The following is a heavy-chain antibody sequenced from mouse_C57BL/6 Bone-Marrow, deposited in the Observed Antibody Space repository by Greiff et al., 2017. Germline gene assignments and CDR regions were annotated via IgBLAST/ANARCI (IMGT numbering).Heavy chain of an antibody. CDR1: GYTFTSYW. CDR2: IDPSESYT. Sequence: VQLKQPGAELVRPGPSVKLSCKASGYTFTSYWMHWVKQRPGQGLEWIGVIDPSESYTNYNQKFKGKAPLTVDTSSSTAYMQLSSLTSEDSAGDYCARSPGTSYWGQGTTLTVSS. D-gene: IGHD1-1*01. J-gene: IGHJ2*01. V-gene: IGHV1-59*01. CDR3: ARSPGTSY.